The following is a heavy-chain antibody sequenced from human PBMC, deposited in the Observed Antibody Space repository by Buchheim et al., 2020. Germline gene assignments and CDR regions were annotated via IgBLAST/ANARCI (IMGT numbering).Heavy chain of an antibody. J-gene: IGHJ6*02. CDR3: AKGLIAAAGTPGDYYYGMDV. CDR1: GFTFSSYG. CDR2: ISYDGSNK. D-gene: IGHD6-13*01. V-gene: IGHV3-30*18. Sequence: QVQLVESGGGVVQPGRSLRLSCAASGFTFSSYGMHWVRQAPGKGLEWVAVISYDGSNKYYADSVKGRFTISRDNSKNKLYLQMNSLRAEDTAVYYCAKGLIAAAGTPGDYYYGMDVWGQGTT.